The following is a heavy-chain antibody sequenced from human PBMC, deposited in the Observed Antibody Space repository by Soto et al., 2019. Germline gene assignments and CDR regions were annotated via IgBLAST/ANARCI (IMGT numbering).Heavy chain of an antibody. Sequence: GASVKVSCKASGGTFSNDIITWVRQAPGQGLEWMGRIIPLLDTTNYAQKFQGRVTITTDKSTSTAYMELRSLRSDDTAVYYCVRVVGALGHWFDPWGQGTLVTVSS. D-gene: IGHD1-26*01. J-gene: IGHJ5*02. CDR2: IIPLLDTT. CDR1: GGTFSNDI. V-gene: IGHV1-69*08. CDR3: VRVVGALGHWFDP.